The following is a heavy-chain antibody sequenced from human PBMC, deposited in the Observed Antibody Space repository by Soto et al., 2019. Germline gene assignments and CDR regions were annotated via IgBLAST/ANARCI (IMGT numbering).Heavy chain of an antibody. J-gene: IGHJ4*02. Sequence: PSETLSLTCTVSGGSISSGGYYWSWIRQHPGKGLEWIGYIYYSGSTYYNPSLKSRVTISVDTSKNQFSLKLSSVTAADTAVYYCARGNYCSGGSCYSRFGNFDYWGQGTLVTAPQ. D-gene: IGHD2-15*01. CDR1: GGSISSGGYY. V-gene: IGHV4-31*03. CDR3: ARGNYCSGGSCYSRFGNFDY. CDR2: IYYSGST.